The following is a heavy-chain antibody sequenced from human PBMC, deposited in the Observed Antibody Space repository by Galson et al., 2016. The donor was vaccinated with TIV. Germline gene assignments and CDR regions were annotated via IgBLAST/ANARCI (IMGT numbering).Heavy chain of an antibody. Sequence: SLRLSCAASGLTFSVYSMNWIRQAPGKGLEWVSYISASHSTIYYADSVKGRVTISRDNAKNSLYLQMDSLRAEDTAVYYCARTVSGGGFYYSGMDVWGQGTTVTVSS. CDR3: ARTVSGGGFYYSGMDV. D-gene: IGHD2-15*01. CDR1: GLTFSVYS. J-gene: IGHJ6*02. CDR2: ISASHSTI. V-gene: IGHV3-48*01.